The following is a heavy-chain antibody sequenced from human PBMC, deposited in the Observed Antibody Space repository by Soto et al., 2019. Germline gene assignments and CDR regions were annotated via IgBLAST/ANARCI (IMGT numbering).Heavy chain of an antibody. V-gene: IGHV3-23*01. CDR2: ISGSGGST. CDR1: GFTFSSYA. Sequence: PGGSLRLSCAASGFTFSSYAMSWVRQAPGKGLEWVSAISGSGGSTYYADSVKGRFTISRDNSKNTLYLQMNSLRAEDTAVYYCANGGSGYDLFFYWGQGTLVTVSS. CDR3: ANGGSGYDLFFY. J-gene: IGHJ4*02. D-gene: IGHD5-12*01.